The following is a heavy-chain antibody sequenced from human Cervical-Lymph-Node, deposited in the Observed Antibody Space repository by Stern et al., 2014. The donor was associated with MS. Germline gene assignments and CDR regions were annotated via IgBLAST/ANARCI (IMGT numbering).Heavy chain of an antibody. CDR1: GGTFSKFP. CDR3: ALSSETSDRWYSLGCDL. CDR2: IFPVFGTP. D-gene: IGHD6-13*01. J-gene: IGHJ5*02. V-gene: IGHV1-69*01. Sequence: QVQLVQSGGEVTKPGSSVKVSCKASGGTFSKFPSSWVRQAPGQGLEWMGGIFPVFGTPSYAQEFRGRVTITADVSTSTVYMELSSLRSDDTAVYYCALSSETSDRWYSLGCDLWGQGTLVTVSS.